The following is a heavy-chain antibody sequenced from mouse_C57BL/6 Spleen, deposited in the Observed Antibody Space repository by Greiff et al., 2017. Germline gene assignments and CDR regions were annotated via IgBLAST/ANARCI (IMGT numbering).Heavy chain of an antibody. CDR3: ARGITTVVALDY. J-gene: IGHJ2*01. D-gene: IGHD1-1*01. CDR2: ISYSGST. CDR1: GYSITSGYD. Sequence: VQLKESGPGMVKPSQSLSLTCTVTGYSITSGYDWHWIRHFPGNKLEWMGYISYSGSTNYNPSLKSRISITHDTSKNHFFLKLNSVTTEDTATYYCARGITTVVALDYWGQGTTLTVSS. V-gene: IGHV3-1*01.